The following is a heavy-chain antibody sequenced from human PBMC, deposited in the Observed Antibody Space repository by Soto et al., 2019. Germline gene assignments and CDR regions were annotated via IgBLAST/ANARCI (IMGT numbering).Heavy chain of an antibody. CDR1: GFTFSTYA. Sequence: GGSLRLSCTASGFTFSTYALHWVRQAPGKGLEWVAVIWSDGNDKYYADSVKGRFTISSDNSKNTLSLQMNSLRAEDTAVYYCAGGSYCSSGVRYNLGWFGPWGQGTLVTVSS. J-gene: IGHJ5*02. V-gene: IGHV3-33*01. CDR3: AGGSYCSSGVRYNLGWFGP. CDR2: IWSDGNDK. D-gene: IGHD2-8*01.